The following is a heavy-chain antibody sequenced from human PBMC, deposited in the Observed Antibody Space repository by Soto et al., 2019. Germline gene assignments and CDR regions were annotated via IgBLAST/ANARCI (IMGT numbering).Heavy chain of an antibody. CDR1: GRSIRHYS. CDR3: ARAHPCGSNSGYFDY. Sequence: SENLSLTSTVSGRSIRHYSWSWIRQPPGKGLEWIGYNYYSGTTNYNPSLKSRVTISVDPSKNQCSLNLSSVTAADTAVYFCARAHPCGSNSGYFDYWGQGCL. CDR2: NYYSGTT. J-gene: IGHJ4*02. V-gene: IGHV4-59*01. D-gene: IGHD4-4*01.